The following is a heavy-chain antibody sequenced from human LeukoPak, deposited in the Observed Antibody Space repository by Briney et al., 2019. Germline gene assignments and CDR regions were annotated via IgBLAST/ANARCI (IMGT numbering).Heavy chain of an antibody. CDR3: ARDSSIADQNWFDP. V-gene: IGHV4-59*01. CDR1: GGSISSYY. D-gene: IGHD6-6*01. Sequence: SETLSLTCTVSGGSISSYYWSWIRQPPGKGLEWIGYIYYSGSTNYNPSLKSRVTISVDTSKNQFSLKLSSVTAADTAVYYCARDSSIADQNWFDPWGQGTLVTVSS. J-gene: IGHJ5*02. CDR2: IYYSGST.